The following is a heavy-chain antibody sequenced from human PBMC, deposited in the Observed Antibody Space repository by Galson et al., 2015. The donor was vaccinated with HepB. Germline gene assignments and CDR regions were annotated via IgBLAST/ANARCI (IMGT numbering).Heavy chain of an antibody. CDR3: AKDDYCSGGSCYPGFYYYGMDV. D-gene: IGHD2-15*01. CDR2: ISYDGSNK. CDR1: GFTFSSYG. V-gene: IGHV3-30*18. J-gene: IGHJ6*02. Sequence: SLRLSCAASGFTFSSYGMHWVRQAPGKGLEWVAVISYDGSNKYYADSVKGRFTISRDNSKNTLYLQMNSLRAEDTAVYYCAKDDYCSGGSCYPGFYYYGMDVWGQGTTVTVSS.